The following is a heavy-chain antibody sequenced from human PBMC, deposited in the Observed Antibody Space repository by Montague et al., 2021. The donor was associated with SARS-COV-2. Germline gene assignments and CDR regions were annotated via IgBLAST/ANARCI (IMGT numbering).Heavy chain of an antibody. CDR3: ARRGSSVWGVTVSAELDY. J-gene: IGHJ4*02. V-gene: IGHV4-34*01. CDR2: INQSGRT. D-gene: IGHD3-10*01. Sequence: SETLSLTCSVSGGPLSSFYWSWIRQPPGKGLGWIGEINQSGRTNNNPSLKSRVIISVDTSKNQFSLKLSSVTAADTAVYYCARRGSSVWGVTVSAELDYWGRGILVIVSS. CDR1: GGPLSSFY.